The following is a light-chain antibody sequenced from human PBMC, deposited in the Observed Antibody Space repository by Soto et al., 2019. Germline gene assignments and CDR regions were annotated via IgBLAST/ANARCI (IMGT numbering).Light chain of an antibody. J-gene: IGKJ1*01. CDR3: QQYDYSRT. V-gene: IGKV1-5*01. Sequence: DIQLTQSPSTLSASVGDSVTITCRASQNISTSLAWYQHKPGKAPKLLMFDVSNLESGVPSRFSGSGSGTEFTLIISSLHSDDFATYYRQQYDYSRTFGQGTKVDIK. CDR2: DVS. CDR1: QNISTS.